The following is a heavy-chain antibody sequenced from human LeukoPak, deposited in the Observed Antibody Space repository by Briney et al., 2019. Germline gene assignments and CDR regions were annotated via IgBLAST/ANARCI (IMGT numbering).Heavy chain of an antibody. V-gene: IGHV3-48*03. CDR3: ARGLPSYASSGTFDY. CDR2: ISSSGTTI. Sequence: GGSLRLSCAASGFTFSSYEMNWVRQAPGKGLEWVSYISSSGTTIYYADSVKGRFTISRDNAKNSLYLQMNSLRAEDTAVYYCARGLPSYASSGTFDYWGQGTLVTVSS. J-gene: IGHJ4*02. CDR1: GFTFSSYE. D-gene: IGHD6-25*01.